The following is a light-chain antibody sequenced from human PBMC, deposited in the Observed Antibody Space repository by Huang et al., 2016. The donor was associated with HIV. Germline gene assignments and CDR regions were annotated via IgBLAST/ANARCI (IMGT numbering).Light chain of an antibody. CDR1: QRLLHSNGQNY. V-gene: IGKV2-28*01. Sequence: DIVMVQSPASLSVTPGEAASITCRSSQRLLHSNGQNYLAGYWQQPGQSPQLLIYLGSSRASGVPDRFSGSGSGTDFTLRSNRVEAGDVGVYYCMQGLQTWTFGQGTKVEI. CDR3: MQGLQTWT. J-gene: IGKJ1*01. CDR2: LGS.